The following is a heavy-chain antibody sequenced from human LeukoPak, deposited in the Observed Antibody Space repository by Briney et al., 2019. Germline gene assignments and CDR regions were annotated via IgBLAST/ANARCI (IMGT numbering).Heavy chain of an antibody. CDR3: TTDAPYYYGSGSKTDAFDL. D-gene: IGHD3-10*01. V-gene: IGHV3-15*01. J-gene: IGHJ3*01. CDR1: GFTFSDAW. CDR2: IKSEVDGSTT. Sequence: GRSLRLSCAASGFTFSDAWMYWVRQAPGKWLEWVGRIKSEVDGSTTDYTAPVKCRFTISRDDSKDTLYLQMNSLRTEDTAVYYCTTDAPYYYGSGSKTDAFDLWGQGTRVTVSS.